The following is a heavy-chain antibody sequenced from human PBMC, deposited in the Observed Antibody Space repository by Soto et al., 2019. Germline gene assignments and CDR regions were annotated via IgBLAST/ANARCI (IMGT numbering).Heavy chain of an antibody. D-gene: IGHD3-22*01. Sequence: GESLKISCKGSGNTFTTYWIGWVRQMPGKGLEWMGIINPGDSDTRYSPSFQGQVAISADKSISTAYLRWSSLKASDTAMYYCARGYYDSTGYYSSFDSWGQGTLVTVSS. CDR3: ARGYYDSTGYYSSFDS. V-gene: IGHV5-51*01. J-gene: IGHJ4*02. CDR1: GNTFTTYW. CDR2: INPGDSDT.